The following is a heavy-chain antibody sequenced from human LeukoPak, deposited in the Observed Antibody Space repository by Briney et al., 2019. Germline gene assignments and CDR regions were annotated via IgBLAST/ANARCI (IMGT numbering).Heavy chain of an antibody. CDR2: ISSSSSYI. J-gene: IGHJ4*02. V-gene: IGHV3-21*04. CDR3: AKYNIRTRYIVATIPFDY. D-gene: IGHD5-12*01. Sequence: GGSLRLSCAASGFTFSSYSMNWVRQAPGKGLEWVSSISSSSSYIYYADSVKGRFTISRDNAKNSLYLQMNSLRAEDTAVYYCAKYNIRTRYIVATIPFDYWGQGTLVTVSS. CDR1: GFTFSSYS.